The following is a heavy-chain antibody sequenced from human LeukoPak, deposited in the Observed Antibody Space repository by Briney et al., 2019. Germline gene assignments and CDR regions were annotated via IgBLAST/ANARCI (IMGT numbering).Heavy chain of an antibody. V-gene: IGHV3-21*01. CDR1: GFTFDDYG. J-gene: IGHJ4*02. Sequence: PGGSLRLSCAASGFTFDDYGMSWVRQAPGKGLEWVSSISSSSSYIYYADSVKGRFTISRDNAKNSLYLQMNSLRAEDTAVYYCARGQSVEMATWTFDYWGQGTWSPSPQ. CDR3: ARGQSVEMATWTFDY. CDR2: ISSSSSYI. D-gene: IGHD5-24*01.